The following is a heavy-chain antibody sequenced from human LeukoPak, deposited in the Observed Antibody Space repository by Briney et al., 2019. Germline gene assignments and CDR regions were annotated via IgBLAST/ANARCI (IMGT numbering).Heavy chain of an antibody. V-gene: IGHV4-4*02. J-gene: IGHJ4*02. CDR2: NYHIGST. Sequence: SVTLSLTCAVSVVSISSSNWWSWVRQPPRKGLEWIGENYHIGSTNYNPSLKSGVTISVDKSKNQFSLKLSSVADADTAVYYCARATYYYDSGHFTQIDYWGQGTLVTVSS. D-gene: IGHD3-22*01. CDR1: VVSISSSNW. CDR3: ARATYYYDSGHFTQIDY.